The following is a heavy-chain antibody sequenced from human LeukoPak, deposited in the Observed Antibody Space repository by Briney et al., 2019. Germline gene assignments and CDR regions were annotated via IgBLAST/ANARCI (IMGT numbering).Heavy chain of an antibody. D-gene: IGHD6-19*01. J-gene: IGHJ4*02. Sequence: VGALMRSCSASGFTFISYSMNWVRQAPGKGLEGLSSISSSSSYIYYADSVKGRFTISRDNAKNSLYMQMNSLRAGDTAVYYCAREHSSGCGYWGQGTLVTVSS. CDR2: ISSSSSYI. V-gene: IGHV3-21*01. CDR1: GFTFISYS. CDR3: AREHSSGCGY.